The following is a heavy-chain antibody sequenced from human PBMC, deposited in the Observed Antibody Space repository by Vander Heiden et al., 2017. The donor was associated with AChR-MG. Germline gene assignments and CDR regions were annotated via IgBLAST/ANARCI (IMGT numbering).Heavy chain of an antibody. J-gene: IGHJ3*02. D-gene: IGHD3-22*01. CDR3: ARPPQDYYDSSGYYRDAFDI. CDR2: IIPIFGTA. V-gene: IGHV1-69*01. Sequence: QVQLVQSGAEVKKPGSSVKVSCKASGGTFNSYAISWVRQAPGQGLEWMGGIIPIFGTANYAQKFQGRVTITADESTSTAYMELSSLRSEDTAVYYCARPPQDYYDSSGYYRDAFDIWGQGTMVIVSS. CDR1: GGTFNSYA.